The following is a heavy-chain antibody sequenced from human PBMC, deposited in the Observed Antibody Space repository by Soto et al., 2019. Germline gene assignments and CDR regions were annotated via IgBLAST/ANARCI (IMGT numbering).Heavy chain of an antibody. J-gene: IGHJ4*02. V-gene: IGHV4-4*07. CDR1: CGSLSFFH. Sequence: SLPFTVSCGSLSFFHRGWVRQSAGKGLEWIGRIYTSGNTHYNPSLKSRVTVSIDTSKNQFFLTVNSVTAADSAVYYCARESGDNWDYEAYWGQGTPVNVSS. D-gene: IGHD1-7*01. CDR3: ARESGDNWDYEAY. CDR2: IYTSGNT.